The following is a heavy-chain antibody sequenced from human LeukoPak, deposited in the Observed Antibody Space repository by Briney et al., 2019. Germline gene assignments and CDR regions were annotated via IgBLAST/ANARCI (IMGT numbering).Heavy chain of an antibody. Sequence: GGSLRLSCAASGFTVSSNHMSWVRQAPGKGLEWVSVIYSGGSTYYADSVKGRFTISRDNSKNTLYLQMNSLRAEDTAVYYCARERWFGDSAFDYWGQGTLVTVSS. CDR2: IYSGGST. V-gene: IGHV3-66*02. CDR1: GFTVSSNH. CDR3: ARERWFGDSAFDY. J-gene: IGHJ4*02. D-gene: IGHD3-10*01.